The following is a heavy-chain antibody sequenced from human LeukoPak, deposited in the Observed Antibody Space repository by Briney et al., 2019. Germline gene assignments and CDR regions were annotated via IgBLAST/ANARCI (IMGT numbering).Heavy chain of an antibody. D-gene: IGHD3-3*01. CDR2: ISGSGGST. V-gene: IGHV3-23*01. CDR1: GFTFSSYA. J-gene: IGHJ4*02. Sequence: GGSLRLSCAASGFTFSSYAMSWVRQAPGKGLEWVSAISGSGGSTYYADSVKGRFTISRDNSKNTLYLQMNSLRAEDTAVYYCARVSIQGITIFGVVIRDLDYWGQGTLVTVSS. CDR3: ARVSIQGITIFGVVIRDLDY.